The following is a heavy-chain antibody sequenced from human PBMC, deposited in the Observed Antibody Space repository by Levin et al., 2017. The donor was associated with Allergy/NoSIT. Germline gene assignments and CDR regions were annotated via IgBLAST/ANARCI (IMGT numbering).Heavy chain of an antibody. CDR3: ARATDGGCDY. J-gene: IGHJ4*02. Sequence: GGSLRLSCAASGFTFSDYYMTWIRQAPGKGLEWVSYISTTDSSIFYADSAKGRYADSVKGRFTIPRDDAKNSLYLQMNSLGAEDTAVYYCARATDGGCDYWGQGTLVTVSS. CDR1: GFTFSDYY. CDR2: ISTTDSSI. V-gene: IGHV3-11*01. D-gene: IGHD6-25*01.